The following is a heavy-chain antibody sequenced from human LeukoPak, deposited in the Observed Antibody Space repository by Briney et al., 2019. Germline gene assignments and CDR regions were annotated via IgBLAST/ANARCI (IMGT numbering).Heavy chain of an antibody. D-gene: IGHD3-22*01. CDR3: AKDLTYYYDSSGYYFDY. V-gene: IGHV3-30*02. Sequence: GGSLRLSCSASGFTFSNYAMNWVRQAPGKGLEWVAFIRYDGSNKYYADSVKGRFTISRDNSKNTLYLQMNSLRAEDTAVYYCAKDLTYYYDSSGYYFDYWGQGTLVTVSS. CDR2: IRYDGSNK. J-gene: IGHJ4*02. CDR1: GFTFSNYA.